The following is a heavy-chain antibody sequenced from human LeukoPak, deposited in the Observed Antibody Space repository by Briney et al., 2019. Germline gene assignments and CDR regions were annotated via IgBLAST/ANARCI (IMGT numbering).Heavy chain of an antibody. Sequence: GGSLRLSCAASGFTFSSYAMSWVRQAPGKGLEWVSAISGSGGSTYYADSVKGRCTISRDNSKNTLYLQMNSLRAEDTAVYYCAKDGSIAAAGYYCYGMDVWGQGTTVTVSS. CDR1: GFTFSSYA. CDR3: AKDGSIAAAGYYCYGMDV. D-gene: IGHD6-13*01. V-gene: IGHV3-23*01. CDR2: ISGSGGST. J-gene: IGHJ6*02.